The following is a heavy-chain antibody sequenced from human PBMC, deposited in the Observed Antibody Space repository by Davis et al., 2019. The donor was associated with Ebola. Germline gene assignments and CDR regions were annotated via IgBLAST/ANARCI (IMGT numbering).Heavy chain of an antibody. D-gene: IGHD3-10*01. CDR2: IWYDGSNK. J-gene: IGHJ4*02. Sequence: GESLKISCATSGFTLRYYGMHWVRQSPGKGLEWVAVIWYDGSNKYYADSVKGRFTISRDNSNNALYLQLNTLRTDDTAVYYCGRVRAMFRVGLIDYWGQGTLVTVSS. CDR3: GRVRAMFRVGLIDY. CDR1: GFTLRYYG. V-gene: IGHV3-33*01.